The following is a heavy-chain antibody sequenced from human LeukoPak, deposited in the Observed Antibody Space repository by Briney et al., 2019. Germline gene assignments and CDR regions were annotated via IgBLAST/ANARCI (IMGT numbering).Heavy chain of an antibody. CDR2: ISYDGSNK. J-gene: IGHJ6*02. CDR1: GFTFSSYA. V-gene: IGHV3-30*04. CDR3: ARDMVRGVIIPLAANYYYYYGMDV. Sequence: HPGRSLRLSCAASGFTFSSYAMHWVRQAPGKGLEWVAVISYDGSNKYYADSVKGRFTISRDNSKNTLYLQMNSLRAEDTAVYYCARDMVRGVIIPLAANYYYYYGMDVWGQGTTVTVSS. D-gene: IGHD3-10*01.